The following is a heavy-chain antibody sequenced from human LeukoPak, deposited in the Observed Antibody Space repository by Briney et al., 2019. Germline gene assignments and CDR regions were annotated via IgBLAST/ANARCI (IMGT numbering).Heavy chain of an antibody. CDR1: GYSISSGYY. CDR3: ARTIRSAFDI. J-gene: IGHJ3*02. CDR2: IYHSGST. Sequence: SETLSLTCTVSGYSISSGYYWGWIRQPPGKGLEWIGSIYHSGSTYYNPSLKSRVTISVDTSKNQFSLKLTSVTAADTAVYYCARTIRSAFDIWGQGTLVTVSS. V-gene: IGHV4-38-2*02.